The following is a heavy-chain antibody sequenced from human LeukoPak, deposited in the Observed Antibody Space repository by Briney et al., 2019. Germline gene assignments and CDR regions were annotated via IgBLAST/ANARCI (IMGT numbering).Heavy chain of an antibody. J-gene: IGHJ4*02. CDR3: ASYPRYSSSPPFDY. V-gene: IGHV1-2*02. CDR2: INSNTGAT. D-gene: IGHD6-6*01. CDR1: GYTFTGQD. Sequence: ASVKVSCKASGYTFTGQDMHWVRQAPGQGFEWMGWINSNTGATKYAQKFQGRVTMTRDTTTNTAYMELTSLTSDDTAVYYCASYPRYSSSPPFDYWGQGTMVTVSP.